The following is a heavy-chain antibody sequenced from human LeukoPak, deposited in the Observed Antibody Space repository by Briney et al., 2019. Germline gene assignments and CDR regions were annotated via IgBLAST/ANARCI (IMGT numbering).Heavy chain of an antibody. V-gene: IGHV1-2*02. J-gene: IGHJ6*02. CDR1: GYTFTDFY. CDR2: INPKSGGT. Sequence: GASVKVSCKASGYTFTDFYMHWVRQAPGQGLEWMGWINPKSGGTSYAQKFQGRVTMTRDTSTSTAYMELSRLRSDDTAVYYCAREGITIFGVVSVKGMDVWGQGTTVTVSS. D-gene: IGHD3-3*01. CDR3: AREGITIFGVVSVKGMDV.